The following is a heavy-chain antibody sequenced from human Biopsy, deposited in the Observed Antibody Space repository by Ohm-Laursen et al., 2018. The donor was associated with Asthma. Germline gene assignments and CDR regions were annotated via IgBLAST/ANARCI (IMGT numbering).Heavy chain of an antibody. D-gene: IGHD3-22*01. CDR2: IYSGGTS. Sequence: SLRLSCAASGFAVSRGHMFWVRQAPGKGLEWVSVIYSGGTSHTADSVRGRFTISRDYSKNTLYLQTHSLRAEDTAVYYCARGDSSNWSHYYFDYWGQGTLVTVSS. CDR1: GFAVSRGH. CDR3: ARGDSSNWSHYYFDY. V-gene: IGHV3-53*01. J-gene: IGHJ4*02.